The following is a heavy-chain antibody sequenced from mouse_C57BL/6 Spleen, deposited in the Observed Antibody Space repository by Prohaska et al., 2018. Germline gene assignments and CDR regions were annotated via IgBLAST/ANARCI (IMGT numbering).Heavy chain of an antibody. Sequence: QVQLKQSGAELVRPGASVKLSCKASGYTFTDYYINWVKQRPGQGLEWIARIYPGSGNTYYNENLKGKAKLTAEKPSRTANMQLRSRKPEDFVVNFCARLSGTAWFASWAKGLWSLSLQ. CDR3: ARLSGTAWFAS. V-gene: IGHV1-76*01. J-gene: IGHJ3*01. D-gene: IGHD4-1*01. CDR2: IYPGSGNT. CDR1: GYTFTDYY.